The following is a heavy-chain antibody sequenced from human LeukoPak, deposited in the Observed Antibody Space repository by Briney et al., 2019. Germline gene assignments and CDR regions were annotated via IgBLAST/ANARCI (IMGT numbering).Heavy chain of an antibody. V-gene: IGHV3-23*01. CDR2: ISASGGGT. CDR3: AKGGTGEFDY. J-gene: IGHJ4*02. CDR1: GITLSNYG. Sequence: GGSLRLSCAVSGITLSNYGMSWVRQAPGKGLEWVAGISASGGGTNYADSVKGRFTISRDNSKNTLYLQMNSLRAEDTAVYYCAKGGTGEFDYWGQGTLVTVSS. D-gene: IGHD7-27*01.